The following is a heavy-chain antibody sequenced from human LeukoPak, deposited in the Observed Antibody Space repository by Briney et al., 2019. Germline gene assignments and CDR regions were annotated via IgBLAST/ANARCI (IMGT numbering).Heavy chain of an antibody. V-gene: IGHV1-2*06. CDR3: ARGSDYYDSSGYI. Sequence: ASVKVSCTASGYTFTGYYMHWVRQAPGQGLEWMGRINPNSGGTNYAQKFQGRVTMTRDTSISTAYMELSRLRSDDTAVYYCARGSDYYDSSGYIWGQGTMVTVSS. CDR2: INPNSGGT. D-gene: IGHD3-22*01. CDR1: GYTFTGYY. J-gene: IGHJ3*02.